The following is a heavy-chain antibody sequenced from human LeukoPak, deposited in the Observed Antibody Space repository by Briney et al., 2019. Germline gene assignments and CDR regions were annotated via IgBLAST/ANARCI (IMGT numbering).Heavy chain of an antibody. CDR2: IKSKTDGGTT. D-gene: IGHD3-3*01. CDR3: TTEHYDFWSGYYRYYYYYMDV. J-gene: IGHJ6*03. CDR1: GFTFNAW. V-gene: IGHV3-15*01. Sequence: GGSLRLSCAASGFTFNAWMSWVRQAPGKGLEWVGRIKSKTDGGTTDYAAPVKGRFTISRDDSKNTLYLQMNSLKTEDTAVYYCTTEHYDFWSGYYRYYYYYMDVWGKGTTVTVSS.